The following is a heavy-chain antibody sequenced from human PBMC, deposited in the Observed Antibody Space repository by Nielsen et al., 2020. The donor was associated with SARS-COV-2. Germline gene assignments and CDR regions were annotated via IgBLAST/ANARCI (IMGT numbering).Heavy chain of an antibody. D-gene: IGHD6-6*01. V-gene: IGHV4-61*01. CDR2: IYYSGST. Sequence: SETLSLTCTVSGGSVSSGSYYWSWIRQPPGKGLEWIGYIYYSGSTNYNPSLKSRVTISVDTSKNQFSLKLSSVTAADTAVYYCARASSSYYYYYYMDVWGKGTTVTVSS. CDR1: GGSVSSGSYY. J-gene: IGHJ6*03. CDR3: ARASSSYYYYYYMDV.